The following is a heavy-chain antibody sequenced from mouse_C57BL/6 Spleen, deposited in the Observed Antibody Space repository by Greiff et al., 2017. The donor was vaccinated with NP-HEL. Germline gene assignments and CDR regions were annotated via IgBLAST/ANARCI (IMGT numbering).Heavy chain of an antibody. CDR2: ISDGGSYT. D-gene: IGHD2-3*01. V-gene: IGHV5-4*01. Sequence: EVKVVESGGGLVKPGGSLKLSCAASGFTFSSYAMSWVRQTPEKRLAWVATISDGGSYTYYPDNVKGRFTISRDNAKNNLYLQMSHLKSEDTAMYYCARDNGYYDYWGQGTLVTVSA. CDR3: ARDNGYYDY. J-gene: IGHJ3*01. CDR1: GFTFSSYA.